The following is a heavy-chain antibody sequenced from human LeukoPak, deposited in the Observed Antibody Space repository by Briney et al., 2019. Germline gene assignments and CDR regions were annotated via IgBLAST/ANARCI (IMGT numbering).Heavy chain of an antibody. J-gene: IGHJ4*02. Sequence: PSETLSLTCTVSGTSMNSITYYWAWIRQPPGKGLEWIGYIYYSGSTNYNPSLKSRVTISVDTSKNQFSLKLSSVTAADTAVYYCASSEDDGTGYFDYWGQGTLVTVSS. CDR2: IYYSGST. D-gene: IGHD1-1*01. V-gene: IGHV4-61*05. CDR1: GTSMNSITYY. CDR3: ASSEDDGTGYFDY.